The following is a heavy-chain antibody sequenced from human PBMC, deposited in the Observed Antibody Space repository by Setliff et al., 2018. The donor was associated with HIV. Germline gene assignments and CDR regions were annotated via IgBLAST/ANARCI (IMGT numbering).Heavy chain of an antibody. V-gene: IGHV1-2*02. CDR1: GYTFTGYY. CDR2: INPNSGGT. D-gene: IGHD6-13*01. Sequence: ASVKVSCKASGYTFTGYYIHWVRQAPGQGLEWMGWINPNSGGTNYAQKFQGRVTMTRDTSISTAYMAVSRLRSDDTAVYYCARVSQYSSSWYVRWFDPWGQGTLVTVSS. J-gene: IGHJ5*02. CDR3: ARVSQYSSSWYVRWFDP.